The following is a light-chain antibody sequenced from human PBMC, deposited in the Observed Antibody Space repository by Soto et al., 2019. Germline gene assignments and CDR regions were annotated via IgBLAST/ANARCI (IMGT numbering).Light chain of an antibody. CDR2: SNN. CDR1: SSNIGSNT. V-gene: IGLV1-44*01. CDR3: ASWDDRLNGPV. J-gene: IGLJ2*01. Sequence: QSVLTQPPSASGTPGQRVTISCSGSSSNIGSNTVNRYQQLPGTAPKLLIYSNNQRPSGVPDRFSGSKSGTSASLAISGLQSEDEADYYCASWDDRLNGPVFGGGTKVTVL.